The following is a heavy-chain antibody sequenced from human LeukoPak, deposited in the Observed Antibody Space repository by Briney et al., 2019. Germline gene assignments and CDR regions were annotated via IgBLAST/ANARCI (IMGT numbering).Heavy chain of an antibody. D-gene: IGHD6-19*01. V-gene: IGHV1-18*01. CDR2: ISAYNGNT. CDR1: GYTFTSYV. CDR3: ARCRRAVAGTFVRSYFDY. Sequence: GASVKVSCKPSGYTFTSYVISSVRQAPGQGLEWMGWISAYNGNTNYAQKLPGRVTMTTDTSTSTAYMELRSLRSDDTAVYYCARCRRAVAGTFVRSYFDYWGQGTLVTVSS. J-gene: IGHJ4*02.